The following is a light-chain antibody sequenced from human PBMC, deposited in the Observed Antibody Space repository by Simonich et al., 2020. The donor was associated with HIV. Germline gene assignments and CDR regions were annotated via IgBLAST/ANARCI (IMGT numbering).Light chain of an antibody. J-gene: IGLJ3*02. CDR3: CSYAGRYTWV. CDR2: DVS. Sequence: QSALTQPRSVSGSPGQSVTISCTGTSSDVGGYNSVSWYQQHPGKAPKLIICDVSKRPSGVPDRFSGSKSGNTASLTISGLQAEDEADYYCCSYAGRYTWVFGGGTKLTVL. CDR1: SSDVGGYNS. V-gene: IGLV2-11*01.